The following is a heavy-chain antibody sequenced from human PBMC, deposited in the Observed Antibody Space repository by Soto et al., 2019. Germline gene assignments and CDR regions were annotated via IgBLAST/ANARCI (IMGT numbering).Heavy chain of an antibody. Sequence: QVQLVQSGAEVQKPGSSVKVSCKASGGTFSSYAISWVRQAPGQGLEWMGGIIPIFGTANYAQKFQGRVTITADESTSTAYVELSSLRSEDTAVYYCARGPPGSSSWYWYFDLWGRGTLVSVSS. J-gene: IGHJ2*01. V-gene: IGHV1-69*01. CDR1: GGTFSSYA. CDR3: ARGPPGSSSWYWYFDL. D-gene: IGHD6-13*01. CDR2: IIPIFGTA.